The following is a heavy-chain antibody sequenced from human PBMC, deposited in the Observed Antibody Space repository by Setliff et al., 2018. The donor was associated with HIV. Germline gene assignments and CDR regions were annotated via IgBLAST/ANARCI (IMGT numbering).Heavy chain of an antibody. D-gene: IGHD3-10*01. V-gene: IGHV1-18*01. CDR2: VNEDNGDR. CDR3: ARDGNYYGPGIGDP. J-gene: IGHJ5*02. CDR1: GYNFGFYG. Sequence: ASVKVSCKASGYNFGFYGISWVRQAPGQGLEWMGWVNEDNGDRNFAPSVQGRIALTTDTSTNTAYMELSGLTSDDTAVYYCARDGNYYGPGIGDPWGQGTLVTVSS.